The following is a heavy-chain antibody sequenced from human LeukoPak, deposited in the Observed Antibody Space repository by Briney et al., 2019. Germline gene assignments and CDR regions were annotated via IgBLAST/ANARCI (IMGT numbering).Heavy chain of an antibody. CDR3: TRQECSGGSCSYVDF. CDR2: IRNKPNSYTT. J-gene: IGHJ4*02. V-gene: IGHV3-73*01. Sequence: GGSLKLSCAASGFDFSGFYVHWVRRASGRGLEWVGLIRNKPNSYTTVYAAPVKGRFTISRDDSKNTAYLQMNSLKAEDTAVYYCTRQECSGGSCSYVDFWGQGTLVTVSS. CDR1: GFDFSGFY. D-gene: IGHD2-15*01.